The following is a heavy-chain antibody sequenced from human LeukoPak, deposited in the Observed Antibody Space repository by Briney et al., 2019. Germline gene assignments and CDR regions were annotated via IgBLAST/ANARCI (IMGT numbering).Heavy chain of an antibody. CDR2: IIPIFGTA. CDR1: GGTFSSYT. V-gene: IGHV1-69*05. Sequence: ASVKVSCKASGGTFSSYTISWVRQAPGQGLEWMGGIIPIFGTANYAQKFQGRVTITTDESTSTAYMELSSLRSEDTAVYYCARGVAGQFFDYWGQGTLVTVSS. D-gene: IGHD6-19*01. J-gene: IGHJ4*02. CDR3: ARGVAGQFFDY.